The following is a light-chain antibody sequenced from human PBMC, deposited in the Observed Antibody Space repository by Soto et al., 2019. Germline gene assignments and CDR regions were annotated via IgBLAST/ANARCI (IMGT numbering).Light chain of an antibody. V-gene: IGKV2-28*01. Sequence: IAMTQSPLSLPVTPGEPASISCRSSQTLLHSNGYNYLDWYLQKPGQSPQLLIYLGSNRASGVPDRFSGSVSGTDFTLKINRVEAEDVGVFYCMQGLRPMYTFGQGTKLEIK. CDR3: MQGLRPMYT. J-gene: IGKJ2*01. CDR1: QTLLHSNGYNY. CDR2: LGS.